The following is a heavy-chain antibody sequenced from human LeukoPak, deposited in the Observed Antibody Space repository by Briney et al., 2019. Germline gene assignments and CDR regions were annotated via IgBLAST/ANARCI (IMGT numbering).Heavy chain of an antibody. D-gene: IGHD6-6*01. Sequence: SETLSLTCTVSAFSISSYYWSWIRHPAGKGLEWSGRIYTSGSTNYHPSLQSRVTMSVDTSKNQFSLKLSSVTAADTAVYYCARWSYSSSPGVFDYWGQGTLVTVSS. CDR2: IYTSGST. CDR1: AFSISSYY. J-gene: IGHJ4*02. V-gene: IGHV4-4*07. CDR3: ARWSYSSSPGVFDY.